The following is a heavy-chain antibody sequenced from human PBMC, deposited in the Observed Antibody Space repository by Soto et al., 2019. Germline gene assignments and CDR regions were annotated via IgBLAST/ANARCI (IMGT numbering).Heavy chain of an antibody. V-gene: IGHV1-18*01. CDR3: AREAYSSGCPSAPDY. J-gene: IGHJ4*02. CDR1: GYTFTSYG. CDR2: ISAYNGNT. D-gene: IGHD6-19*01. Sequence: ASVKVSCKASGYTFTSYGISWVRQAPGQGLEWMGWISAYNGNTNYAQKLQGRVTMTTDTSTSTAYMELRSLRSDDTAVYYCAREAYSSGCPSAPDYWGQGTLVTVSS.